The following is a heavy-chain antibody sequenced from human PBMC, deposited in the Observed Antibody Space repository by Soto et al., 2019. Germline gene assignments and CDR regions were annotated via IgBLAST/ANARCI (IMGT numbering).Heavy chain of an antibody. D-gene: IGHD3-10*01. Sequence: QAQLVESGGGVVQPGRSLTLSCAASGFTFSSYGMHWVRQAPGTGLEWVAVISYDGGLQHYADSVKGRFTISRDNSKSMVLLQMNSLRAEDTAVYYCVSDRGYGHASVPYSWGQGTLVSVSS. CDR3: VSDRGYGHASVPYS. V-gene: IGHV3-30*03. CDR2: ISYDGGLQ. J-gene: IGHJ4*02. CDR1: GFTFSSYG.